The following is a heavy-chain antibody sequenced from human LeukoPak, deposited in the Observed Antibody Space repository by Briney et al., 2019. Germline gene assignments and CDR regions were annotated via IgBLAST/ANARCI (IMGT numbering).Heavy chain of an antibody. CDR1: GYSISTGYY. D-gene: IGHD1-1*01. CDR3: ASNDVFYYYMDV. Sequence: SETLSLTCTVSGYSISTGYYWDWIRQPPGKGLEWIGTFHHGGSTYYNPSLKSRVTISVDTSKNQFSLNLTSVTAADTAVYYCASNDVFYYYMDVWGKGTTVTVSS. V-gene: IGHV4-38-2*02. J-gene: IGHJ6*03. CDR2: FHHGGST.